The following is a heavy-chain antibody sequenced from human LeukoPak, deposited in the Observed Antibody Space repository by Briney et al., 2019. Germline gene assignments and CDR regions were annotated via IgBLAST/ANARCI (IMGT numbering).Heavy chain of an antibody. CDR1: GFTFSSYW. CDR3: VRGGTGYGNFDY. Sequence: GGSLRLSCAASGFTFSSYWMHWVRQAPGKGLVWVSRIYTGGTYYADSVKGRFTISRDNAKNTLYLQLNSLRAEDTAVYYCVRGGTGYGNFDYWGQGTLVTVSS. J-gene: IGHJ4*02. V-gene: IGHV3-74*01. CDR2: IYTGGT. D-gene: IGHD3/OR15-3a*01.